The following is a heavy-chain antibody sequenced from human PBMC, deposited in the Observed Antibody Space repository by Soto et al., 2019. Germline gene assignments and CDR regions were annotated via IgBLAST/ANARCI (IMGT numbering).Heavy chain of an antibody. CDR3: ATLPPRNEVTGLPIPS. Sequence: TLSLTCAGSGGSISSGGYSWSRIRQAPGQGLEWVGYIYHSGSTYYNPSLRGRVTISVDKSNNQFSLTLKYVTAADTAVYYCATLPPRNEVTGLPIPSWGQGTLVTVSS. D-gene: IGHD3-16*01. V-gene: IGHV4-30-2*01. CDR2: IYHSGST. CDR1: GGSISSGGYS. J-gene: IGHJ4*02.